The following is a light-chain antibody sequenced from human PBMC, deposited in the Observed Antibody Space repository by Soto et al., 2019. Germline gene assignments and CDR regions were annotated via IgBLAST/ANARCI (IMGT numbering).Light chain of an antibody. CDR3: HQYGSSPPYT. V-gene: IGKV3-20*01. CDR2: GSS. Sequence: EVVLTQSPGTLSLSPGERATLSCRASQSVNNNYLAWYQQRPGQAPRLLIYGSSDRATGIPDRFSGSGSGTDFTLTISRLEPEDFAVYYCHQYGSSPPYTFGHGTKLEI. CDR1: QSVNNNY. J-gene: IGKJ2*01.